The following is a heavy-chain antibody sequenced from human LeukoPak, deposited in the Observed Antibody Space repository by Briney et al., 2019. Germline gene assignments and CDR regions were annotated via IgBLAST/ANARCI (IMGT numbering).Heavy chain of an antibody. J-gene: IGHJ4*02. CDR2: IYTSGST. Sequence: PSETLSPTCTVSGGSISRYYRRWIRQPAGKGLEWIGRIYTSGSTNYNPSLKSRVTISVDTSKNQFSLKLSSVTAADTAVYYCARVMSGYSYGYPDFWGQGTLVTVSS. CDR1: GGSISRYY. CDR3: ARVMSGYSYGYPDF. D-gene: IGHD5-18*01. V-gene: IGHV4-4*07.